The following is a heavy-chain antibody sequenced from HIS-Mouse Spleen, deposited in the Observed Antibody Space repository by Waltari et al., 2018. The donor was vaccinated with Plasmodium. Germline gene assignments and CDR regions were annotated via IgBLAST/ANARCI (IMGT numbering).Heavy chain of an antibody. Sequence: QVQLQQCGAGLLKPSETLSLTCAVYGGSFSGYYWGWIRQPPGKGLEWIGEINHSGSTNYNPSLKSRVTISVDTSKNQFSLKLSSVTAADTAVYYCASSGSGSYYYWGQGTLVTVSS. D-gene: IGHD3-10*01. J-gene: IGHJ4*02. CDR2: INHSGST. CDR1: GGSFSGYY. V-gene: IGHV4-34*01. CDR3: ASSGSGSYYY.